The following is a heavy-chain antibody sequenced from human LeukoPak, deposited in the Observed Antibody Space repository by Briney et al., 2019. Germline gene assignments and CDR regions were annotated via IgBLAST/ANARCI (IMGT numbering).Heavy chain of an antibody. CDR1: GFTFSSYW. Sequence: GGSLRLSCAASGFTFSSYWMSWVRQAPGKGLEWVANIKQDGSEKYYVDSVRGRFTISRDNAKNSLYLQMNSLRAEDTAVYYCARVYSSSSPDYWGQGTLVTVSS. CDR2: IKQDGSEK. D-gene: IGHD6-13*01. J-gene: IGHJ4*02. V-gene: IGHV3-7*01. CDR3: ARVYSSSSPDY.